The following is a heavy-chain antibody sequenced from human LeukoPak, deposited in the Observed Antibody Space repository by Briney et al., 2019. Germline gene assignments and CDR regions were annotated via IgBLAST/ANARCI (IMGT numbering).Heavy chain of an antibody. J-gene: IGHJ6*03. Sequence: GASVKVSCKASGYTFTGYYMHWVRQAPGQGLEWMGWINPNSGGTNYAQKFQGRVTMTRDTSISTAYMELSRPRSDDTAVYYCARDGTIYYYYMDVWGKGTTVTVSS. V-gene: IGHV1-2*02. CDR2: INPNSGGT. D-gene: IGHD3-9*01. CDR1: GYTFTGYY. CDR3: ARDGTIYYYYMDV.